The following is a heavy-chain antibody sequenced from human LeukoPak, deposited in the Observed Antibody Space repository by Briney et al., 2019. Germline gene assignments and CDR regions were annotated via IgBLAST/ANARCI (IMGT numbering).Heavy chain of an antibody. CDR2: IDTSSTTM. CDR1: GLTFSKYS. V-gene: IGHV3-48*04. Sequence: QTGGSLRLSCVASGLTFSKYSMTWVRQAPGKGLEWVSFIDTSSTTMYYTDSVKGRFTISRDNAKNSLYLQMNSLKVEDTARYYCARDNWVDCWGQGTLVTVSS. J-gene: IGHJ5*01. CDR3: ARDNWVDC.